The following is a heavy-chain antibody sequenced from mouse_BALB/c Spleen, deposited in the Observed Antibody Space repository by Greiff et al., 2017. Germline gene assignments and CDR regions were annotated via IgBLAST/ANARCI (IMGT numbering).Heavy chain of an antibody. J-gene: IGHJ1*01. V-gene: IGHV5-12-2*01. CDR3: ARVTTAAYWYFDV. D-gene: IGHD1-2*01. CDR2: ISNGGGST. CDR1: GFTFSSYT. Sequence: DVMLVESGGGLVQPGGSLKLSCAASGFTFSSYTMSWVRQTPEKRLEWVAYISNGGGSTYYPDTVKGRFTISRDNAKNTLYLQMSSLKSEDTAMYYCARVTTAAYWYFDVWGAGTTVTVSS.